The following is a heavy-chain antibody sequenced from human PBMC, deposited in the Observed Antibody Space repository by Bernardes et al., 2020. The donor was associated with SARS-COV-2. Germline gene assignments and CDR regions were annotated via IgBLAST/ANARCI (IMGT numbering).Heavy chain of an antibody. V-gene: IGHV3-48*01. D-gene: IGHD3-10*01. Sequence: GSLRLSCTASGFTFSSYNMNWVRQAPGKGLEWVSYISSSRSTIYYAESVQGRFTISRDNAKNSLYLQMNSLRAEDTAVYYCAREMDLMVRPYYYHYAMDVWGQGTTVTVSS. J-gene: IGHJ6*02. CDR1: GFTFSSYN. CDR2: ISSSRSTI. CDR3: AREMDLMVRPYYYHYAMDV.